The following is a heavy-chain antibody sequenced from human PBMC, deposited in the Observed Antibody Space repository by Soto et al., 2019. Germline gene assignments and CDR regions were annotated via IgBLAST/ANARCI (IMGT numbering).Heavy chain of an antibody. J-gene: IGHJ4*01. V-gene: IGHV3-23*01. CDR3: ASYCPSDSCYGETRRFDY. CDR1: GFTFSSYA. Sequence: GGSLRLSCAASGFTFSSYAMSWVRQAPGKGLEWVSTISASGGSTYYADSVKGRFTISRDNSKNTLYLQLNSLRAEDTAVYYCASYCPSDSCYGETRRFDYWGHGTLVTVSS. CDR2: ISASGGST. D-gene: IGHD2-15*01.